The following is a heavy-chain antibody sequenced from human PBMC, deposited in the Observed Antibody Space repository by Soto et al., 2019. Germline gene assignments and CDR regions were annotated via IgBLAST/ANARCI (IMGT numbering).Heavy chain of an antibody. CDR1: GGTFSSYA. J-gene: IGHJ4*02. V-gene: IGHV1-69*01. CDR3: ARVGWECSGGSFYSRTPLDY. D-gene: IGHD2-15*01. Sequence: QVQLVKSGAEVKKPGSSVKVSCKASGGTFSSYAISWVRQAPGQGLEWMGGIIPIFGTANYAQKFQGRVTITADESTSTAYMELSSLRSEDTAVYYCARVGWECSGGSFYSRTPLDYWGQGTLVTVSS. CDR2: IIPIFGTA.